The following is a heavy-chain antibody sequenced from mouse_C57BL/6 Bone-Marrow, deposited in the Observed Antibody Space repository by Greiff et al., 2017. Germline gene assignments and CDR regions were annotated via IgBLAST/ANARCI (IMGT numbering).Heavy chain of an antibody. CDR3: TTLDGYYLYYFDY. CDR2: IDSENGDT. D-gene: IGHD2-3*01. J-gene: IGHJ2*01. V-gene: IGHV14-4*01. Sequence: EVQLQQSGAELVRPGASVKLSCTASGFNIKDDYMHWVKQRPEQGLEWIGWIDSENGDTEYASKFQGKATITADTSSNTAYLQLSSLTSEDTAVYYCTTLDGYYLYYFDYWGQGTTLTVSS. CDR1: GFNIKDDY.